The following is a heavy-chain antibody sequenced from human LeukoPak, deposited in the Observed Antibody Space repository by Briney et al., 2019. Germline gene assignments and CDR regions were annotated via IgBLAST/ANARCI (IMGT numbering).Heavy chain of an antibody. CDR2: IYYSGST. V-gene: IGHV4-61*01. Sequence: SETLSLTCTVSGGSVSSGSYYWSWIRQPPGKGLEWIGYIYYSGSTNYNPSLKSRVTISVDTSKNQFSLKLSSVTAADTAVYYCAREPSGSWSRGFDYWGQGTLVTVSS. CDR1: GGSVSSGSYY. J-gene: IGHJ4*02. CDR3: AREPSGSWSRGFDY. D-gene: IGHD6-13*01.